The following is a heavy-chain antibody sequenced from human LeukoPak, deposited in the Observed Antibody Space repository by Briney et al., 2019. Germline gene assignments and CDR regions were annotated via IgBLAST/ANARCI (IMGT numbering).Heavy chain of an antibody. CDR3: ARNLYGDLGQNY. CDR1: GFTFSSYA. J-gene: IGHJ4*02. Sequence: GGSLRLSCAASGFTFSSYAMHWVRQAPGKGLEWVAVISYDGSNKYYADSVKGRFTISRDNSKNTLYLQMNSLRAEDTAVYYCARNLYGDLGQNYWGQGTLVTVSS. D-gene: IGHD4-17*01. V-gene: IGHV3-30-3*01. CDR2: ISYDGSNK.